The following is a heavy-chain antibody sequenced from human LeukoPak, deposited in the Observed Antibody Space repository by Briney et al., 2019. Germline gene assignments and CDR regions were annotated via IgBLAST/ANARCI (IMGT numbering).Heavy chain of an antibody. D-gene: IGHD1-7*01. V-gene: IGHV3-48*04. J-gene: IGHJ4*02. CDR1: GFTFSSYN. CDR3: ASDSSNWNYREYYFDY. CDR2: IGNRGFTI. Sequence: PGGSLRLSCAASGFTFSSYNMNWVRQAPGKGPEWVAYIGNRGFTIYYADSVKGRFTISRDNAKNSLYLQMNSLRAEDTAVYYCASDSSNWNYREYYFDYWGQGTLVTVSS.